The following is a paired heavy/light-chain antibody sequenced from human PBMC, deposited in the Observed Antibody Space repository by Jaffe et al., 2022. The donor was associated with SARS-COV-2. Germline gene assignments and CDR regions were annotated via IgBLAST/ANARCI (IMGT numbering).Heavy chain of an antibody. CDR2: IWYDGGIK. Sequence: QVQLVESGGGVVQSGRSLRLSCAASGFTFSFYGMHWVRQAPGKGLEWVAVIWYDGGIKYYADSVKGRFTISRDNSKNTLYLQMNSLRAEDTAVYYCARWGGSDIVEKLDYWGQGTLVAVSS. CDR1: GFTFSFYG. CDR3: ARWGGSDIVEKLDY. D-gene: IGHD5-12*01. J-gene: IGHJ4*02. V-gene: IGHV3-33*01.
Light chain of an antibody. Sequence: DIQMTQSPSPLSASVGDRVTITCQASQDIGNHLNWYQQKPGKAPKLLIYDASNLEVGVPSRFSGSGSGTYFTFTISSLQPDDIATYYCQQYNNVRRTFGPGTTVDFK. CDR2: DAS. CDR3: QQYNNVRRT. V-gene: IGKV1-33*01. CDR1: QDIGNH. J-gene: IGKJ3*01.